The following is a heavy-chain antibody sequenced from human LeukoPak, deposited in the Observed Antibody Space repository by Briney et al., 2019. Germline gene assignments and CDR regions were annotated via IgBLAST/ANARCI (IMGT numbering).Heavy chain of an antibody. D-gene: IGHD3-9*01. CDR1: GFTFSSYG. CDR2: ISGSGGST. CDR3: AKGKYLPLRYFDWPPDGFDY. V-gene: IGHV3-23*01. J-gene: IGHJ4*02. Sequence: GGSLRLSCAASGFTFSSYGMSWVRQAPGKGLEWVSAISGSGGSTYYADSVKGRFTISRDNSKNTLYLQMNSLRAEDTAVYYCAKGKYLPLRYFDWPPDGFDYWGQGALVTVSS.